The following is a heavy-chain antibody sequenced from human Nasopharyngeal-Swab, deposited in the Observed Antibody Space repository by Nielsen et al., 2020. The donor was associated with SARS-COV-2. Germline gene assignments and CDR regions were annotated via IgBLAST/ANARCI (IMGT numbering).Heavy chain of an antibody. V-gene: IGHV3-23*01. CDR3: AKKSTAMARGIIDY. D-gene: IGHD5-18*01. Sequence: GESLKISCAASGFTFSSYAMSWVRQAPGKGLEWVSAISGSGGSTYYADSVKGRFTISRDNSKNTLYLQMNSLRAEDTAVYYCAKKSTAMARGIIDYWGQGTLVTVSS. J-gene: IGHJ4*02. CDR1: GFTFSSYA. CDR2: ISGSGGST.